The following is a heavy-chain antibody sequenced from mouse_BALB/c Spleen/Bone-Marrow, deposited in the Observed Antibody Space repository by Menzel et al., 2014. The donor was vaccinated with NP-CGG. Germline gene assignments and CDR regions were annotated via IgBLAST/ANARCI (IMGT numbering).Heavy chain of an antibody. V-gene: IGHV1-80*01. Sequence: LVESGAELVRPGSSVKISCKASGYAFSSFWMKWVEQRPGQGLEWIGQIYPGDGETNYNGKFKGKATLTADKSSSAAYMQLSSLTSEDSAVYFCARDDYGPDYWGQGTTLTVSS. CDR3: ARDDYGPDY. CDR2: IYPGDGET. D-gene: IGHD2-4*01. J-gene: IGHJ2*01. CDR1: GYAFSSFW.